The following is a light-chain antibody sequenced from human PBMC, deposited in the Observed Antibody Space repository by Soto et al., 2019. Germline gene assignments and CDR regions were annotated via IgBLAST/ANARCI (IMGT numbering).Light chain of an antibody. Sequence: MLSQSPAALSLYPGERATLSCRASQSVRSYLVWYQQKPGQAPRLLMYEASTRATGIPARFSGGGSGTDFTLTISSLEPEDSAVYYCQQCTNWPWTFGQGTKVDI. CDR3: QQCTNWPWT. CDR2: EAS. J-gene: IGKJ1*01. V-gene: IGKV3-11*01. CDR1: QSVRSY.